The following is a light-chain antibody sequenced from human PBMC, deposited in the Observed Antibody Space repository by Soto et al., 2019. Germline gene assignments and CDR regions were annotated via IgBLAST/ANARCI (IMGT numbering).Light chain of an antibody. V-gene: IGKV3-15*01. CDR2: GAS. CDR3: QQSYSTPPT. J-gene: IGKJ3*01. Sequence: EILMTQSPATLSVSPGDRATLSCRASQSVSNNLAWYQQRPGQAPRLLIYGASTRATGIPARFSGSGSGTDFTLTISSLQPEDFATYYCQQSYSTPPTFGPGTKVDIK. CDR1: QSVSNN.